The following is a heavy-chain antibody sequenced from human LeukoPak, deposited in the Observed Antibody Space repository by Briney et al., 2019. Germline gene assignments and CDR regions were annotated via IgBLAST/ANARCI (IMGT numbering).Heavy chain of an antibody. V-gene: IGHV3-23*01. Sequence: GGSLRLSCVVSGITLANYGMSWVRQAPGKGLEWVGGISISSVDSYYADSVKGRFSISRDDSKNTLYLQMDRLTDEDTAVYYCAKDRELFAHCWFDLWGQGTLVTVSS. CDR3: AKDRELFAHCWFDL. J-gene: IGHJ5*02. CDR2: ISISSVDS. CDR1: GITLANYG. D-gene: IGHD3-10*01.